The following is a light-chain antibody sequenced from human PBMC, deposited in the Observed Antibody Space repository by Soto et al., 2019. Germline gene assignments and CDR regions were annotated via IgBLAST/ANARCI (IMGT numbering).Light chain of an antibody. Sequence: IQMTQSASTLSGSVGDRVTITCRGSQTISSWLAWYQQKQGKAPKLLIYKASTLKSGVPSRFSGTASGTEGTFTLSRLKTDDGATYYSQHLNSYSEAFGPGTKVDNK. J-gene: IGKJ1*01. CDR3: QHLNSYSEA. CDR2: KAS. V-gene: IGKV1-5*03. CDR1: QTISSW.